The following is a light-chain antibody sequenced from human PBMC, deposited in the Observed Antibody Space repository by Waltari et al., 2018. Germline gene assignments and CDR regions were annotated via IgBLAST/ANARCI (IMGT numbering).Light chain of an antibody. CDR1: QGISTY. CDR2: AAS. CDR3: LQYNSHPYS. V-gene: IGKV1-17*01. Sequence: DIQMTQSPSSLSASAGHTVTITCRASQGISTYLHWYQQKPGKAPKRLIYAASNLESGVPSRFSGSGSGTDFTLTISSLQPEDFASYYCLQYNSHPYSFGQGTKVEIK. J-gene: IGKJ2*03.